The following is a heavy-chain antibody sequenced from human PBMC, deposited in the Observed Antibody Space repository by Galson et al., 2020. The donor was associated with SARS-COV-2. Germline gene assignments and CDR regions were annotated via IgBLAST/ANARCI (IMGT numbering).Heavy chain of an antibody. V-gene: IGHV1-69*04. CDR3: ARVDGPGVPAAHD. Sequence: ASVKVSCKASGGTFSSYAINWVRQAPGQGLEWLGRIIPMPGIASYAQKFQGRVTITADKSTSTAYMELSSLRSEDTAVYYCARVDGPGVPAAHDWGQGTLVTVSS. J-gene: IGHJ4*02. CDR2: IIPMPGIA. D-gene: IGHD2-2*01. CDR1: GGTFSSYA.